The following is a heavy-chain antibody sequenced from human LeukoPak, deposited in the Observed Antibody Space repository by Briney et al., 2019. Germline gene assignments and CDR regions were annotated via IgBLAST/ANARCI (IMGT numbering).Heavy chain of an antibody. V-gene: IGHV4-34*01. CDR3: ARERVAGT. CDR2: INHSGST. J-gene: IGHJ5*02. D-gene: IGHD6-19*01. Sequence: SETLSLTCAVYGGSFSGYYWNWIRQPPGKGLEWIGEINHSGSTNYNPSLKSRVTISVDTSKNQFSLKLSSVTAADTAAYYCARERVAGTWGQGTLVTVSS. CDR1: GGSFSGYY.